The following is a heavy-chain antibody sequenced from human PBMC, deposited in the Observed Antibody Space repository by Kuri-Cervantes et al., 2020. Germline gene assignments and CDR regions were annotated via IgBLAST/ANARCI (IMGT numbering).Heavy chain of an antibody. D-gene: IGHD4-17*01. CDR2: INSNSGGT. CDR3: ARVDYGDYVGGDY. CDR1: GYTFTGYY. Sequence: ASVKVSCKASGYTFTGYYMHWVRQAPGQGLEWMGWINSNSGGTNYAQKFQGRVTMTRDTSICTAYMELSRLRSDDTAVYYCARVDYGDYVGGDYWGQGTLVTVSS. V-gene: IGHV1-2*02. J-gene: IGHJ4*02.